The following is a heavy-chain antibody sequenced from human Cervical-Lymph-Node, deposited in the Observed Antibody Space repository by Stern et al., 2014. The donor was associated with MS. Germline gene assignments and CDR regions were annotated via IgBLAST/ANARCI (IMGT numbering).Heavy chain of an antibody. J-gene: IGHJ4*02. CDR1: GYTFTVSY. Sequence: VQLVQSGAEVKKPGASVKVACKTSGYTFTVSYISCVRQAPGQGLEWMGWINPKSGGTVFAQKFHGRVSMTRDMSISTAFMELTSLRSDDTATYYCARDYYGSGTYYSHWGQGTLVTISS. V-gene: IGHV1-2*02. CDR2: INPKSGGT. CDR3: ARDYYGSGTYYSH. D-gene: IGHD3-10*01.